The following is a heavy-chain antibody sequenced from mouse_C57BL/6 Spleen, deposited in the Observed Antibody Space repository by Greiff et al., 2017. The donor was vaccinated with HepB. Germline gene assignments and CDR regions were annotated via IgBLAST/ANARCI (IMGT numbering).Heavy chain of an antibody. V-gene: IGHV1-22*01. CDR3: AGNSNFWFAY. D-gene: IGHD4-1*01. CDR2: INPNNGGT. J-gene: IGHJ3*01. CDR1: GYTFTDYN. Sequence: EVQLVESGPELVKPGASVKMSCKASGYTFTDYNMHWVKQSHGKSLEWIGYINPNNGGTSYNQKFKGKATLTVNKSSSTAYMELRSLTSEDSAVYYCAGNSNFWFAYWGQRTLVTVSA.